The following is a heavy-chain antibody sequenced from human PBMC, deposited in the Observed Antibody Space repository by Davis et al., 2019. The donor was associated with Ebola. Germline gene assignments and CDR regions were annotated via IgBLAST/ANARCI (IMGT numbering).Heavy chain of an antibody. V-gene: IGHV4-34*01. Sequence: SETLSLTCAVYGGSFSGYYWSWIRQPPGKGLEWIGEINHSGSTNYNPSLKSRVTISVDTSKNQFSLKLSSVTAADTAVYYCAGVVWGCGFDPWGQGTLVTVSS. D-gene: IGHD3-16*01. CDR1: GGSFSGYY. CDR3: AGVVWGCGFDP. CDR2: INHSGST. J-gene: IGHJ5*02.